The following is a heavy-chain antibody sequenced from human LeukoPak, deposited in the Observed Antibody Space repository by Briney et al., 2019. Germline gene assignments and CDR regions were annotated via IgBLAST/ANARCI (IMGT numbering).Heavy chain of an antibody. CDR3: ARPTHRYCSGGSCYVD. CDR2: INSDGSST. V-gene: IGHV3-74*01. CDR1: GFTFSSYW. Sequence: GGSLRLSCAASGFTFSSYWMHWVRQAPGKGLVWVSRINSDGSSTSYADSVKGRFTISRDNAKNSLYLQMNSLRAEDTAVYYCARPTHRYCSGGSCYVDWGQGTLVTVSS. D-gene: IGHD2-15*01. J-gene: IGHJ4*02.